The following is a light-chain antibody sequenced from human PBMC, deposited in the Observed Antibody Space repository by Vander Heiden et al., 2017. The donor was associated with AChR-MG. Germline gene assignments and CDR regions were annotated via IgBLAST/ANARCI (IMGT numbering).Light chain of an antibody. J-gene: IGLJ2*01. CDR3: SSYTCGSTLVV. V-gene: IGLV2-14*01. CDR1: SRDVGGDSH. Sequence: QSALTQPASVAASPGQSITISCAGTSRDVGGDSHVAWFQQRPGKAPKLMVYDVSKRPSGVSNHFSGSKSGNTASLTSSGLQAEDEADYYCSSYTCGSTLVVFGGGTKLTVL. CDR2: DVS.